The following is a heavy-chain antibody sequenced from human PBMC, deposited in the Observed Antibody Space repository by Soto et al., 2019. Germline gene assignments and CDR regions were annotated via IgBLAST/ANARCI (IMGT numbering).Heavy chain of an antibody. Sequence: GASVKVSCKASGGTFSSYAISWVRQAPGQGLEWMGGIIPIFGTANYAQKFQGRVTITADESTSTAYMELNSVTPEDTAVYYCARDLGGGPAGQYYYYYGMDVWGQGTTVTVSS. V-gene: IGHV1-69*13. D-gene: IGHD3-3*01. CDR1: GGTFSSYA. CDR3: ARDLGGGPAGQYYYYYGMDV. J-gene: IGHJ6*02. CDR2: IIPIFGTA.